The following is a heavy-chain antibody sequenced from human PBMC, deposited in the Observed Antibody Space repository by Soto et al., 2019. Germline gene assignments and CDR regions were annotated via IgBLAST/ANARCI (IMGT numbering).Heavy chain of an antibody. J-gene: IGHJ4*02. D-gene: IGHD3-3*01. Sequence: GGSLRLSCAASGFTFSSYAMSWVRQAPGKGLEWVSAISGSGGSTYYADSVKGRFTISRDNSKNTLYLQMNSLRAEDTVVYYCAKVPYYDFWSGNFDYWGQGTLVTVYS. CDR3: AKVPYYDFWSGNFDY. CDR1: GFTFSSYA. CDR2: ISGSGGST. V-gene: IGHV3-23*01.